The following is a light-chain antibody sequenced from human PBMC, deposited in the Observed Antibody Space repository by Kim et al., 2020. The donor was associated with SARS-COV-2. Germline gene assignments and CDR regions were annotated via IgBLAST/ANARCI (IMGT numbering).Light chain of an antibody. V-gene: IGKV2-30*01. CDR2: KVS. CDR3: MQGTNWPPT. J-gene: IGKJ1*01. CDR1: QSLVYRDGNTY. Sequence: DVVMTQSPLSLPVTLGQPASISCRSSQSLVYRDGNTYLNWFQQRPGQSPRRLIYKVSNRDSGVPDRFSGSGSGTDFTLKISRVEAEDVGVYYCMQGTNWPPTFGQGTTVDIK.